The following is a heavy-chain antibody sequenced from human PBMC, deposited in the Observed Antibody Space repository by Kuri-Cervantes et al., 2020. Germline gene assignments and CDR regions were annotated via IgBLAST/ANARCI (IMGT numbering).Heavy chain of an antibody. V-gene: IGHV3-23*01. CDR3: AKDLLESPDAFDI. CDR1: GFTFDDYA. CDR2: ISGSGGST. D-gene: IGHD2/OR15-2a*01. Sequence: GGSLRLSCAASGFTFDDYAMHWVRQAPGKGLEWVSAISGSGGSTYYADSVKGRFTISRDNSKNTLYLQMNSLRAEDTAVYYCAKDLLESPDAFDIWGQGTMVTVSS. J-gene: IGHJ3*02.